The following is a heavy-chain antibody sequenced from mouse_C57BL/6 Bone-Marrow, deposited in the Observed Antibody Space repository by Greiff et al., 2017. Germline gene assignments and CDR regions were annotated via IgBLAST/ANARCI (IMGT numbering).Heavy chain of an antibody. V-gene: IGHV1-64*01. CDR1: GYTFTSYW. D-gene: IGHD1-1*02. Sequence: QVQLQQPGAELVKPGASVKLSCKASGYTFTSYWMHWVKQRPGQGLEWIGMIHPNSGITNYNEKFKSKATLTVDKSSSTAYMQLSSLTSEDSAVYYCARRDYYRGYFDYWGQGTTLTVSS. J-gene: IGHJ2*01. CDR2: IHPNSGIT. CDR3: ARRDYYRGYFDY.